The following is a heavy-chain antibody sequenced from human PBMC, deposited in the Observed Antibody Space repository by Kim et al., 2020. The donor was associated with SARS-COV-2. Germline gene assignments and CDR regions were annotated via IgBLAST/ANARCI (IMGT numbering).Heavy chain of an antibody. D-gene: IGHD5-18*01. Sequence: GGSLRLSCAASGFTFSSYEMNWVRQAPGKGLEWVSYISSSGSTIYYADSVKGRFTISRDNAKNSLYLQMNSLRAEDTAVYYCARDARYSYGNYYYGMDVWGQGTTVTVSS. V-gene: IGHV3-48*03. CDR2: ISSSGSTI. J-gene: IGHJ6*02. CDR1: GFTFSSYE. CDR3: ARDARYSYGNYYYGMDV.